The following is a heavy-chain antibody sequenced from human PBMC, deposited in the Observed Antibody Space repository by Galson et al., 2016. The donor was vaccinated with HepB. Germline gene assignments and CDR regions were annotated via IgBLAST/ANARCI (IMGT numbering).Heavy chain of an antibody. CDR1: GFSLRTNKVG. CDR3: AYRPGRGDGSGFDL. V-gene: IGHV2-5*02. D-gene: IGHD1-26*01. J-gene: IGHJ2*01. Sequence: PALVKPTQTLTLTCTLPGFSLRTNKVGVGWTRQPPEKALEWLAVVYWDGEKRYSPSLKGRATITADNSKNQVVLTVTNVDPVDTGTYYCAYRPGRGDGSGFDLWGRGTLVTVSS. CDR2: VYWDGEK.